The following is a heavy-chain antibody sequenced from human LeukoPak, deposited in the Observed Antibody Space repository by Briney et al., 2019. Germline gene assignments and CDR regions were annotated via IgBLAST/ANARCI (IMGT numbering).Heavy chain of an antibody. CDR1: GYTFTSYY. CDR3: ARGKAGDSGGHRTFDI. Sequence: ASVKVSCKASGYTFTSYYMHWVRQAPGQGLEWMGVINPSGGSTSYAQNFQGRVTIPRNTSINTAYMELSNLRSEDTAVYYFARGKAGDSGGHRTFDIWGQGTMVIVSS. J-gene: IGHJ3*02. CDR2: INPSGGST. V-gene: IGHV1-46*01. D-gene: IGHD2-15*01.